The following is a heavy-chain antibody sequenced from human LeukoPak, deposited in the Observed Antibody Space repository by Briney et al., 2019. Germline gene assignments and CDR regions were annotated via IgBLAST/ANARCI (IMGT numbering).Heavy chain of an antibody. CDR3: ARTPLSPYDSSGYGDY. CDR2: ISSSGSNI. Sequence: GGSLRLSCAASGFTFSSYEMNWVRQAPGKGLEWVSYISSSGSNIYYADSVKGRFTISRDNAKNSLYLQMNSLRAEDTAVYYCARTPLSPYDSSGYGDYWGQGTLVTVSS. V-gene: IGHV3-48*03. J-gene: IGHJ4*02. D-gene: IGHD3-22*01. CDR1: GFTFSSYE.